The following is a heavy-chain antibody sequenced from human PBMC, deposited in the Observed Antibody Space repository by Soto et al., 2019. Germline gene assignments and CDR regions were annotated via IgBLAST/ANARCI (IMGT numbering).Heavy chain of an antibody. D-gene: IGHD1-7*01. V-gene: IGHV3-48*02. J-gene: IGHJ6*02. CDR1: GFTFSSYS. CDR2: ISSSSSTI. Sequence: LSLTCAASGFTFSSYSMNWVRQAPGKGLEWVSYISSSSSTIYYADSVKGRFTISRDNAKNSLYLQMNSLRDEDTAVYYCARAPRTGTHWYYYYGMDVWGQGTTVTVSS. CDR3: ARAPRTGTHWYYYYGMDV.